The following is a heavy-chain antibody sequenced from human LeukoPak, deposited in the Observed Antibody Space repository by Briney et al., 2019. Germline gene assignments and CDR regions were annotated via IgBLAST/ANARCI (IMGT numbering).Heavy chain of an antibody. D-gene: IGHD1-26*01. V-gene: IGHV3-74*01. CDR3: ATFYSGNYNDFDY. CDR1: GFTFSSYW. J-gene: IGHJ4*02. Sequence: GGSLRLSCAASGFTFSSYWMYWVRQAPGKGLVWVSRINRDGSETNYAESVRGRITVSRDNAKNTLHLQVHSLRAEDTAVYYCATFYSGNYNDFDYWGQGTLVTVSS. CDR2: INRDGSET.